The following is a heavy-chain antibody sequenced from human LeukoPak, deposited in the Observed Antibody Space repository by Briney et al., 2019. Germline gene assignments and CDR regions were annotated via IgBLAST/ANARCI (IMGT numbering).Heavy chain of an antibody. CDR3: ATLPVYDSNGYYPPLRLVDY. CDR1: GYTFTSYG. D-gene: IGHD3-22*01. CDR2: ISAYNGNT. Sequence: ASVKVSCKASGYTFTSYGISWVRQAPGQGLEWMGWISAYNGNTNYAQKFQGRVTITADTSTDTAYMELSSLRSEDTAVYYCATLPVYDSNGYYPPLRLVDYWGQGTLVTVSS. J-gene: IGHJ4*02. V-gene: IGHV1-18*01.